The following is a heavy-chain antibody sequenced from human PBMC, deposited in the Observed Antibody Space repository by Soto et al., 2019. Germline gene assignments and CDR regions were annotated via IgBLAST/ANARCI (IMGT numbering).Heavy chain of an antibody. D-gene: IGHD3-22*01. Sequence: PGGSLRLSCAASGFTFSSYAMSWVRQAPGKGLEWVSAISGSGGSTYYADSVKGRFTISRDNSKNTLYLQMNSLRAEDTAVYYCAKEPHYDSSGYPTYYFGYWGQGTLVTVSS. CDR3: AKEPHYDSSGYPTYYFGY. CDR2: ISGSGGST. J-gene: IGHJ4*02. CDR1: GFTFSSYA. V-gene: IGHV3-23*01.